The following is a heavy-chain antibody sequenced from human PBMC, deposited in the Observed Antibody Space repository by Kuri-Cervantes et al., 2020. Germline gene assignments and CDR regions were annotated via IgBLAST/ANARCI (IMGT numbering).Heavy chain of an antibody. J-gene: IGHJ6*02. V-gene: IGHV1-2*02. D-gene: IGHD3-9*01. CDR3: ATRVLRYFDWMVHGWGYYYYGMDV. CDR1: GYTFTGYY. Sequence: ASVKVSCKASGYTFTGYYMHWVRQAPGQGLEWMGWINPNSGGTNYAQKFQGRVTMTRDTSISTAYMELSRLRSDDTAVYYCATRVLRYFDWMVHGWGYYYYGMDVWGQGTTVTVSS. CDR2: INPNSGGT.